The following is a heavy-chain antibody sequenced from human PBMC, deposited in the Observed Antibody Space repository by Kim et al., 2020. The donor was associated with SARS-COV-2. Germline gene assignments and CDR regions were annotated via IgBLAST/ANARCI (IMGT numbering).Heavy chain of an antibody. Sequence: GGSLRLSCAASGFTFSSYAMHWVRQAPGKGLEWVAVISYDGSNKYYADSVKGRFTISRDNSKNTLYLQMNSLRAEDTAVYYCARDRGSRHVRGLDYWGQGTLVTVSS. CDR2: ISYDGSNK. CDR1: GFTFSSYA. CDR3: ARDRGSRHVRGLDY. J-gene: IGHJ4*02. D-gene: IGHD3-10*02. V-gene: IGHV3-30*04.